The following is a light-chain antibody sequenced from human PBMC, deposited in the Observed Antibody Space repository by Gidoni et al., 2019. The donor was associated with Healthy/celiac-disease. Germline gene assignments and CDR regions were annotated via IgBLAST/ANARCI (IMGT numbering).Light chain of an antibody. J-gene: IGKJ1*01. V-gene: IGKV4-1*01. CDR2: WAS. CDR1: QSVLYSSNNKNY. Sequence: DIVMTQSPDSLAVSLGARATINCKSSQSVLYSSNNKNYLAWYQQKPGQPPKLLIYWASTRESGVPDRVSGSGSGTDFTLTISSLQAEDVAVYYCQQYYSTLWTFGQGTKVEIK. CDR3: QQYYSTLWT.